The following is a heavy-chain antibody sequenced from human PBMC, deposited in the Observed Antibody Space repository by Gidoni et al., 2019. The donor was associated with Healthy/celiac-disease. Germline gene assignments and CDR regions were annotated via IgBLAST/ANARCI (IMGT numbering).Heavy chain of an antibody. CDR2: ISYEGSNK. V-gene: IGHV3-30*18. Sequence: QVQLVESGGGVVQPGRSLRLSCAASGFTFSSYGMHWVRQAPGKGLEWVAVISYEGSNKYYADSGKGRFTISRDNSKNTLYRQMNSLRAEDTAVYYCAKDLGVGGWFFDYWGQGTLVTVSS. CDR3: AKDLGVGGWFFDY. D-gene: IGHD3-16*01. J-gene: IGHJ4*02. CDR1: GFTFSSYG.